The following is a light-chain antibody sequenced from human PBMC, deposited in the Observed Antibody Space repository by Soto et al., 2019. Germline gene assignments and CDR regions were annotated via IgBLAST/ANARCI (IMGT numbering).Light chain of an antibody. CDR1: HDIPTF. V-gene: IGKV1-39*01. CDR2: AAS. J-gene: IGKJ1*01. CDR3: QQGYSTPRT. Sequence: GSHDIPTFFCCHQQKXGKPPHLLIYAASXLKGGAPARFSRSASGTDFTPTLNSLQTEVFATYYCQQGYSTPRTFGQGTKEDIK.